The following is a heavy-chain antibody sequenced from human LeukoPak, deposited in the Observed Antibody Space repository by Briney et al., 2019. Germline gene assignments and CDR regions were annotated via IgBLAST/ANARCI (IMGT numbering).Heavy chain of an antibody. CDR3: ARDRALVGANPPYYYYYMDV. D-gene: IGHD1-26*01. CDR2: IYYSGST. CDR1: GGSVSSGSYY. V-gene: IGHV4-39*07. J-gene: IGHJ6*03. Sequence: SETLSLTCTVSGGSVSSGSYYWGWIRQPPGKGLEWIGNIYYSGSTYYNPSLKSRVTISVDTSKNQFSLKLSSVTAADTAVYYCARDRALVGANPPYYYYYMDVWGKGTTVTISS.